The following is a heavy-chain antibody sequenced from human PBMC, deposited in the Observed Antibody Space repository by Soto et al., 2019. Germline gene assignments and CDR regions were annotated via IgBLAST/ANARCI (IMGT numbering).Heavy chain of an antibody. V-gene: IGHV5-10-1*01. CDR2: IDPSDSYT. CDR3: ARLWAGIRSSMIVPRRFDP. J-gene: IGHJ5*02. D-gene: IGHD3-22*01. CDR1: GYSFTSYW. Sequence: GESLKISCKGSGYSFTSYWISWVRQMPGKGLEWMGRIDPSDSYTNYSPSFQGHVTISADKSISTAYLQWSSLKASDTAMYYCARLWAGIRSSMIVPRRFDPWGQGTLVTVSS.